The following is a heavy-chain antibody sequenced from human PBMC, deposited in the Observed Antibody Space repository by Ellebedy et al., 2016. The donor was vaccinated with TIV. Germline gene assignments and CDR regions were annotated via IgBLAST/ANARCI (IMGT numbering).Heavy chain of an antibody. D-gene: IGHD5-18*01. V-gene: IGHV4-39*01. CDR1: GGSVSSGSYY. J-gene: IGHJ4*02. CDR2: IYYSGST. CDR3: ARQDTAMAFNFDY. Sequence: SETLSLXXTVSGGSVSSGSYYWSWIRQPPGKGLEWIGSIYYSGSTYYNPSLKSRVTISVDTSKNQFSLKLSSVTAADTAVYYCARQDTAMAFNFDYWGQGTLVTVSS.